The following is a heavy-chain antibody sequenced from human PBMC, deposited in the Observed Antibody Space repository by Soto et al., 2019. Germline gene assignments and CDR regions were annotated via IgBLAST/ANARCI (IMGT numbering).Heavy chain of an antibody. Sequence: EVQLLESGGGLVQPGGSLRLSCAASGFTFSSYAMTWVRQAPGMGLEWVSGLSGSGETTYYADSVKGRFTISRDNSKNTLYLQMNSLRVEDTAVYFCAKQGSWDTNAYSDYWGQGTLVTVSS. V-gene: IGHV3-23*01. J-gene: IGHJ4*02. D-gene: IGHD2-8*01. CDR2: LSGSGETT. CDR3: AKQGSWDTNAYSDY. CDR1: GFTFSSYA.